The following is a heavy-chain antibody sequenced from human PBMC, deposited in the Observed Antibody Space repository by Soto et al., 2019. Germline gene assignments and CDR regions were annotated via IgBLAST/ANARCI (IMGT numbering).Heavy chain of an antibody. V-gene: IGHV1-69*01. Sequence: QVQLVQSGAEVKKPGSSVNVSCKASGGTFSSYAISWVRQAPGQGLEWMGGIIPIFGTANYAQKFQGRVTITADESTSTAYMELSSLRSEDTAVYYCARDRVSSGYYYVGAFDIWGQGTMVTVSS. D-gene: IGHD3-22*01. J-gene: IGHJ3*02. CDR1: GGTFSSYA. CDR2: IIPIFGTA. CDR3: ARDRVSSGYYYVGAFDI.